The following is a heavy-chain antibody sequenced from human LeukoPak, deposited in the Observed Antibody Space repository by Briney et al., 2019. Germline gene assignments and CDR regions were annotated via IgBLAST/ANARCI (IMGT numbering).Heavy chain of an antibody. CDR3: ARAAGFGECDY. CDR2: INHSGST. J-gene: IGHJ4*02. V-gene: IGHV4-34*01. D-gene: IGHD3-10*01. Sequence: SETLSLTCAVYGGSFSGYYWSWIRQPPGKALEWIGEINHSGSTNYNPSLKSRVTISVDTSKNQFSLKLSSVTAADTAVYYCARAAGFGECDYWGQGTLVTVSS. CDR1: GGSFSGYY.